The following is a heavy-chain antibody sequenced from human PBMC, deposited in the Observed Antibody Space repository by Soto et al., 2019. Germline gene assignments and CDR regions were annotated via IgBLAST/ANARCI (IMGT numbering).Heavy chain of an antibody. V-gene: IGHV4-30-2*01. D-gene: IGHD4-17*01. CDR2: IYHSGST. Sequence: SETLSLTCAVSGGSISSGGYSWSWIRQPPGKGLEWIGYIYHSGSTYYNPSLKSRVTISVDRSKNQFSLKLSSVTAADTAVYYCARGGDYGDKSGRDWFDPWGQGTLVTVSS. CDR1: GGSISSGGYS. J-gene: IGHJ5*02. CDR3: ARGGDYGDKSGRDWFDP.